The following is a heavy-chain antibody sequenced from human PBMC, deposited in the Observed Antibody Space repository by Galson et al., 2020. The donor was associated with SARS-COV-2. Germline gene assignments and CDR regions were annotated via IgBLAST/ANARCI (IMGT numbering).Heavy chain of an antibody. CDR1: GFTFSGYN. CDR2: ITGSSSTI. J-gene: IGHJ4*02. D-gene: IGHD5-18*01. V-gene: IGHV3-48*02. CDR3: AREGFTYGRTCDY. Sequence: GESLKISCAASGFTFSGYNMNWVRQAPGKGLEWVSYITGSSSTIYYADSVKGRFTISRDNAKNSLYLQMNSLRDEDTAVYYCAREGFTYGRTCDYWGQGALVTVSS.